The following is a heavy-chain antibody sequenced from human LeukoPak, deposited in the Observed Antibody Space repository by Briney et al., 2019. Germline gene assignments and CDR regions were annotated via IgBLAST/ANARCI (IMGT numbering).Heavy chain of an antibody. D-gene: IGHD1-1*01. V-gene: IGHV3-53*01. J-gene: IGHJ4*02. CDR1: GSTVSSNY. CDR3: ATERMTGSSYYFDY. CDR2: IYSGGST. Sequence: GGSLRLSCAASGSTVSSNYMSWVRQAPGKGLEWVSVIYSGGSTYYADSVKGRFTISRDNSKNTLYLQMNSLRAEDTAVYYCATERMTGSSYYFDYWGQGTLVTVSS.